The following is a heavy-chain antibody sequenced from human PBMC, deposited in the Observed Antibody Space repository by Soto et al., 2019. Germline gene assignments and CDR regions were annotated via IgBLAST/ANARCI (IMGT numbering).Heavy chain of an antibody. J-gene: IGHJ6*03. Sequence: SQTLSLTCVISGDSVSSNSAAWNWIRQSPSRGLEWLGRTYYRSRWYNDYAVSVRSRITVNADTSKNQFSLHLNSVTPGDTAVYYGAGPSSLRWYYMNIWDKGTTFTVPS. CDR3: AGPSSLRWYYMNI. V-gene: IGHV6-1*01. CDR2: TYYRSRWYN. CDR1: GDSVSSNSAA. D-gene: IGHD2-15*01.